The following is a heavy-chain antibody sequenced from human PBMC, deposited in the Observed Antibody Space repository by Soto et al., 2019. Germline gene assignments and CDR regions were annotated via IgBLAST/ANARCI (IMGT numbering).Heavy chain of an antibody. V-gene: IGHV4-4*02. CDR3: ARGGYCSGGSCSGWFDS. Sequence: QVQLQESGPGLVKPSETLSLTCAVSGVSLTTNNWWTWVRQAPGKGLEWVGEIYQTGNTNYNPSLNSRVIASLDKSKNQFFLKLTSVTAADTAIYSCARGGYCSGGSCSGWFDSWGQGTLVTVSS. CDR2: IYQTGNT. J-gene: IGHJ5*01. CDR1: GVSLTTNNW. D-gene: IGHD2-15*01.